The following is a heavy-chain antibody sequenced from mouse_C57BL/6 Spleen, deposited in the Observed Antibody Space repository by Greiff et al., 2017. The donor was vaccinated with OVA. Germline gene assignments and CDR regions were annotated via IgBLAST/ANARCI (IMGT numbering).Heavy chain of an antibody. V-gene: IGHV1-9*01. D-gene: IGHD1-1*01. J-gene: IGHJ4*01. CDR3: ARGDYVGYAMDY. CDR2: ILPGSGST. CDR1: GYTFPGYW. Sequence: VQVVESGAELMKPGASVKLSCKATGYTFPGYWIEWVKQRPGHGLEWIGEILPGSGSTNYNEKFKGKATFHADTSSNTAYMPLSSLTTEDSAIYYCARGDYVGYAMDYWGQGTSVTVSS.